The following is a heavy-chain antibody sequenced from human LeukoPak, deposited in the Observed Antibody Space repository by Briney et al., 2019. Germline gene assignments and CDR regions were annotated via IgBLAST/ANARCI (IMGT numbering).Heavy chain of an antibody. CDR3: ARDHKGRYCSSTSCKYFDY. CDR1: GGSISSYY. CDR2: IYTSGST. V-gene: IGHV4-4*07. Sequence: WETLSLTCTVSGGSISSYYWSWIRQPAGKGLEWIGRIYTSGSTNYNPSLESRVTMSVDTSKNQFSLKLSSVTAADTAVYYCARDHKGRYCSSTSCKYFDYWGQGTLVTVSS. J-gene: IGHJ4*02. D-gene: IGHD2-2*01.